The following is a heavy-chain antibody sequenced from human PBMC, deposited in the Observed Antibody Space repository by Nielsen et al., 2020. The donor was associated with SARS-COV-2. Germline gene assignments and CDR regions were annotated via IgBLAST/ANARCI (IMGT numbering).Heavy chain of an antibody. V-gene: IGHV4-39*07. CDR2: INHSGST. Sequence: SETLSLTCTVSGGSISSGGYYWSWIRQPPGKGLEWIGEINHSGSTNYNPSLKSRVTISVDTSKNQFSLKLSSVTTADTAVYYCARFDYGGKTRHFDYWGQGTLVTVSS. CDR3: ARFDYGGKTRHFDY. CDR1: GGSISSGGYY. D-gene: IGHD4-23*01. J-gene: IGHJ4*02.